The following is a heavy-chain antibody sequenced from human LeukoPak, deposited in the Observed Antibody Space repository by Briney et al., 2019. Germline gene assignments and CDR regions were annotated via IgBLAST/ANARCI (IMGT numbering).Heavy chain of an antibody. J-gene: IGHJ1*01. CDR1: GFTFSSYE. V-gene: IGHV3-48*03. D-gene: IGHD3-22*01. CDR2: ISSSGSTI. CDR3: AKDSYYYDSSGKPPRD. Sequence: HPGGSLRLSCAASGFTFSSYEMNWVRQAPGKGLEWVSYISSSGSTIYYADSVKGRFTISRDNAKNSLYLQMNSLRAEDTAVYYCAKDSYYYDSSGKPPRDWGQGTLVTVSS.